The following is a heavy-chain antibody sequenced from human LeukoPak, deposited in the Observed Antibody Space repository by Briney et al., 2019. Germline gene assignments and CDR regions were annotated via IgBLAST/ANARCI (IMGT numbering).Heavy chain of an antibody. CDR1: GFTVSTNY. CDR2: IYSGGRT. V-gene: IGHV3-66*01. J-gene: IGHJ5*02. CDR3: AGGSSADP. Sequence: GGSLRLSCAASGFTVSTNYMNWVRQAPGKGLEWVSVIYSGGRTYYADSVKGRFTVSRDNSKSTVYLQMNSLRAEDTAVYYCAGGSSADPWGQGTLVTVSS. D-gene: IGHD3-16*01.